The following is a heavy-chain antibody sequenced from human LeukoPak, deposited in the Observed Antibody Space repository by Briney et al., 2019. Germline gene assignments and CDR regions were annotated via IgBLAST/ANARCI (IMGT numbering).Heavy chain of an antibody. CDR2: IYDSGST. J-gene: IGHJ6*02. V-gene: IGHV4-39*01. CDR3: AVLYISSSRLYSAMDV. Sequence: SETLSLTCTVSGGSISSSYYYWGRIRQPPGKGLEWIGSIYDSGSTYYNPSLKSRVTISVDTSKNQFSLKLNSVTAADTAVYYCAVLYISSSRLYSAMDVWGQGTTVTVSS. D-gene: IGHD6-6*01. CDR1: GGSISSSYYY.